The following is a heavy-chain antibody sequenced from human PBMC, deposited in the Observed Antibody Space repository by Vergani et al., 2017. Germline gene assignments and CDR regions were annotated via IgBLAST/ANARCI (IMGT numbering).Heavy chain of an antibody. CDR3: AGVDDYVWGSYLDA. D-gene: IGHD3-16*02. CDR1: GGSISSYY. CDR2: IYTSGST. J-gene: IGHJ5*02. Sequence: QVQLQESGPGLVKPSETLSLTCTVSGGSISSYYWSWIRQPAGKGLEWIGRIYTSGSTNYNPSLKSRVTMSVDTSKNQFSLKLSSVTAAETAGYYWAGVDDYVWGSYLDAWGQGTLVTVSS. V-gene: IGHV4-4*07.